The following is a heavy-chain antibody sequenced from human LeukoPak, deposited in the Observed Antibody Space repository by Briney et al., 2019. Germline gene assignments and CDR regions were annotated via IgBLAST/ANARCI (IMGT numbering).Heavy chain of an antibody. V-gene: IGHV4-31*03. CDR1: GGSISSGGYY. D-gene: IGHD3-22*01. CDR2: IYYSGST. J-gene: IGHJ4*02. CDR3: ARSNPMDYDSSGYHIDY. Sequence: SQTLSLTCTVSGGSISSGGYYWSWIRQHPGKGLEWIGYIYYSGSTYYNPSLKSRVTISVDTSKNQFSLKLSSVTAADTAVYYCARSNPMDYDSSGYHIDYWGQGTLVTVSS.